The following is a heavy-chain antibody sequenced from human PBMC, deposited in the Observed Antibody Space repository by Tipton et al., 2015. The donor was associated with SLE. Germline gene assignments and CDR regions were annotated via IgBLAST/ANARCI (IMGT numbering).Heavy chain of an antibody. CDR3: ARTLGAIAHTVYDAFDI. J-gene: IGHJ3*02. D-gene: IGHD1-26*01. Sequence: TLSLTCTVSGGSITNHYWNWIRQPPGKGLEWIGYIHYSGTTHDNPSLKSRVTMSVDMSMNQFSLRLTSVTAADTAVYYCARTLGAIAHTVYDAFDIWGQGKMVTVSS. CDR2: IHYSGTT. CDR1: GGSITNHY. V-gene: IGHV4-59*11.